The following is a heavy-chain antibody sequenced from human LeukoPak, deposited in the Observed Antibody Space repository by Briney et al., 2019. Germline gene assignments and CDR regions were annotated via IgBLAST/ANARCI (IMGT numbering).Heavy chain of an antibody. CDR2: ISSGGSTI. J-gene: IGHJ4*02. CDR3: ARQYNYDSRAFDY. CDR1: GFTFSDYY. V-gene: IGHV3-11*01. D-gene: IGHD5-18*01. Sequence: GGSLRLSCAASGFTFSDYYMNWIRQAPGKGLEWVSYISSGGSTINYADSVKGRFTISRDNAKNSLYLQMNSLRAEDTAVYYCARQYNYDSRAFDYWGQGTLVTVSS.